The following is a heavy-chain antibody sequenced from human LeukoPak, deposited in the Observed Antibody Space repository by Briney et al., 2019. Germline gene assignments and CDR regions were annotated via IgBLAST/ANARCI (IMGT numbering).Heavy chain of an antibody. J-gene: IGHJ4*02. CDR3: ARNFDS. CDR2: ITRSGSNL. Sequence: GESLRLSCVASGLTFTSSDFNWIRQAPGKGLEWLSTITRSGSNLYYADSVKGRFTTSRDDAKDSVYLQMESLRVEDTAIYYCARNFDSWGQGTLVTVSS. V-gene: IGHV3-21*01. CDR1: GLTFTSSD.